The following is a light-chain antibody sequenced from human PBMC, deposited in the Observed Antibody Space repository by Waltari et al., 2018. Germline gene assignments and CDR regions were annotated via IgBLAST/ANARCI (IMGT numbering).Light chain of an antibody. CDR3: NSYAGSSSWV. Sequence: QSALTQPASVSGSPGQSITISCTGTSSDVGFYNYVSWYQKHPGKAPKLIIYDVSERPSGVSDRFSGSKSGNTASLTISGVQAEDESDYYCNSYAGSSSWVFGGGTKLTVL. CDR1: SSDVGFYNY. V-gene: IGLV2-14*01. CDR2: DVS. J-gene: IGLJ3*02.